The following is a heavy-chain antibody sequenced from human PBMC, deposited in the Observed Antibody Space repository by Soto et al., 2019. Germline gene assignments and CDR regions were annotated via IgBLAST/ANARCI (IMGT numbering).Heavy chain of an antibody. CDR3: ARGYCSSTSCYIYYYYYYGMDV. CDR2: INSDGSST. J-gene: IGHJ6*02. V-gene: IGHV3-74*01. CDR1: GFTFSSYW. Sequence: GGSLRLSCAASGFTFSSYWMHWVRQAPGKGLVWVSRINSDGSSTSYADSVKGRFTISRDNAKNTLYLQMNSLRAEDTAVYYCARGYCSSTSCYIYYYYYYGMDVWGQGTTVTVS. D-gene: IGHD2-2*02.